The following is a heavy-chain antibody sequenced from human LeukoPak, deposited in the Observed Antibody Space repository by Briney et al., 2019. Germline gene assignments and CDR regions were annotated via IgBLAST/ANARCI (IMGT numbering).Heavy chain of an antibody. J-gene: IGHJ4*02. V-gene: IGHV3-30*18. Sequence: GGSLRLSCAASGFTFSSYGMHWVRQAPGKGLEWVAVISYDGSNKYYADSVKGRFTTSRDNSKNMLYLQMNSLRAEDTAVYYCAKGLGTANYFDYWGQGTLVTVSS. CDR1: GFTFSSYG. CDR3: AKGLGTANYFDY. D-gene: IGHD5-18*01. CDR2: ISYDGSNK.